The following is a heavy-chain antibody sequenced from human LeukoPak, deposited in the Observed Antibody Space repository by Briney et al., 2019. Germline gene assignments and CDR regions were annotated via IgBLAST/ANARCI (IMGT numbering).Heavy chain of an antibody. Sequence: SGTLSLTCTVSGGSISSGGYYWSWIRQHPGKGLEWIGYIYYSGSTYYNPSLKSRVTISVDTSKNQFSLKLSSVTAADTAVYYCARDLSVDYYDSSGYGSPFGYWGQGTLVTVSS. J-gene: IGHJ4*02. CDR3: ARDLSVDYYDSSGYGSPFGY. D-gene: IGHD3-22*01. CDR2: IYYSGST. V-gene: IGHV4-31*03. CDR1: GGSISSGGYY.